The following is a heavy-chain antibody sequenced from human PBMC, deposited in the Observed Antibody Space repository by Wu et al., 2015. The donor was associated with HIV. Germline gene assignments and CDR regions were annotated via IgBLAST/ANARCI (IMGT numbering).Heavy chain of an antibody. CDR3: ARDAGYSSSWYTAGFDY. CDR2: SNAGNGKT. CDR1: GYTFTTYA. J-gene: IGHJ4*02. Sequence: QVQLVQSGAEVKKPGASVKVSCKASGYTFTTYAMHWVRQAPGQRLEWMGWSNAGNGKTKYSQKLQGRVTMTTDTSTSTAYMELRSLRSDDTAVYYCARDAGYSSSWYTAGFDYWGQGTLVTVSS. V-gene: IGHV1-3*02. D-gene: IGHD6-13*01.